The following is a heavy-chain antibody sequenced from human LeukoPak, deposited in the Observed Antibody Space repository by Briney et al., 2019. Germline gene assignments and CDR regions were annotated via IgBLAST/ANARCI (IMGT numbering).Heavy chain of an antibody. J-gene: IGHJ6*02. CDR3: AREAYSSGYYYGMDV. CDR2: INHSGST. V-gene: IGHV4-34*01. Sequence: PSETLSLTCAVYGGSFSGYYWSWIRQPPGKGLEWIGEINHSGSTNYNPSLKSRVAISVDTSKNQFSLKLSSVTAADTAVYYCAREAYSSGYYYGMDVWAKGPRSPSP. CDR1: GGSFSGYY. D-gene: IGHD6-19*01.